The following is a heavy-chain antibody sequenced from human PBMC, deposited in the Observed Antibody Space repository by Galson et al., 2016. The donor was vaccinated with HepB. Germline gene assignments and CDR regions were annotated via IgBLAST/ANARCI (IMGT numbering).Heavy chain of an antibody. V-gene: IGHV3-33*01. CDR3: ARGTFCSGDSCYSPAFDM. Sequence: SLRLSCAASGFTFSSYGMHWVRQAPGKGLEWVAVIWFDGSNKNCVDSVRGRFTISRDNSKNTLYLQMNTLRAEDTAVYYCARGTFCSGDSCYSPAFDMWGQGTLVTVSS. CDR2: IWFDGSNK. CDR1: GFTFSSYG. D-gene: IGHD2-15*01. J-gene: IGHJ4*02.